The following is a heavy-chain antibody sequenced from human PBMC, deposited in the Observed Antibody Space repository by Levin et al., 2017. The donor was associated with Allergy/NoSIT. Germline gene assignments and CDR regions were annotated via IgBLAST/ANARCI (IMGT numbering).Heavy chain of an antibody. CDR1: GFTFSSYA. CDR2: ISYDGSNK. Sequence: GGSLRLSCAASGFTFSSYAMHWVRQAPGKGLEWVAVISYDGSNKYYADSVKGRFTISRDNSKNTLYLQMNSLRAEDTAVYYCARDFSELLWFGESPDYWGQGTLVTVSS. CDR3: ARDFSELLWFGESPDY. J-gene: IGHJ4*02. V-gene: IGHV3-30*04. D-gene: IGHD3-10*01.